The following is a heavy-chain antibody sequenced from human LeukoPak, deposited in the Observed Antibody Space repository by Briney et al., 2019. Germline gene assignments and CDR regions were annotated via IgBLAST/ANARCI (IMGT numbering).Heavy chain of an antibody. J-gene: IGHJ4*02. CDR3: ARSTYYGSGSYLNLH. V-gene: IGHV5-51*01. CDR2: THPGDSDT. CDR1: GYNFAQYR. Sequence: GESLKISCKGSGYNFAQYRIGCVRQMPGKGLEWMGITHPGDSDTIYGPSFQGQATMSADKSISTAYLQWSSLKASDTAMYYCARSTYYGSGSYLNLHWPRETLVTVSS. D-gene: IGHD3-10*01.